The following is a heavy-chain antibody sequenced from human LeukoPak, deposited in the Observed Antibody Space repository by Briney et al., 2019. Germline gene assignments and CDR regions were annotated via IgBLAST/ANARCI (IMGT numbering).Heavy chain of an antibody. D-gene: IGHD1-26*01. Sequence: PSETLSLTCTVSGGSISSYYWSWVRQPPGKGLEWIGYIYYSGSTNYNPSLKSRVTMSVDTSKNQFSLKLSSVTAADTAVYYCVRGGIVGTTARIPLFDYWGRGTLVTVSS. J-gene: IGHJ4*02. CDR3: VRGGIVGTTARIPLFDY. V-gene: IGHV4-59*01. CDR1: GGSISSYY. CDR2: IYYSGST.